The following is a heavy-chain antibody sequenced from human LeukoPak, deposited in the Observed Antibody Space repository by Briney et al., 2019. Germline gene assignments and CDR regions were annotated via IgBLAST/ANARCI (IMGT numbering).Heavy chain of an antibody. CDR1: GFTFSSYA. CDR2: ISYDGSNK. V-gene: IGHV3-30-3*01. D-gene: IGHD3-3*01. J-gene: IGHJ4*02. Sequence: GRSLRHSCAASGFTFSSYAMHWVRQAPGKGLEWVAVISYDGSNKYYADSVKGRFTISRDNSKNTLYLQMNSLRAEDTAVYYCASGVNYFDYWGQGTLVTVSS. CDR3: ASGVNYFDY.